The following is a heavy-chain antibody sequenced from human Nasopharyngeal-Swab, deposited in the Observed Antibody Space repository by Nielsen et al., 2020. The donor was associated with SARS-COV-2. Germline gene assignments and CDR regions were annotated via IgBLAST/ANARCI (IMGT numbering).Heavy chain of an antibody. D-gene: IGHD3-22*01. J-gene: IGHJ5*02. CDR1: GFTFSSYS. Sequence: GESLKISCAASGFTFSSYSMNWVRQAPGKGLEWVSSISSSSYIYYADSVKGRFTISRDNAKNSLYLQMNSLRAEGTAVYYCARDGHYYDSSGPWGQGTLVTVSS. CDR3: ARDGHYYDSSGP. V-gene: IGHV3-21*01. CDR2: ISSSSYI.